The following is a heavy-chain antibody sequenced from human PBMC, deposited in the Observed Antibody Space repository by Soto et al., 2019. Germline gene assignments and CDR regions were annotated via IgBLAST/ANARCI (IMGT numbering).Heavy chain of an antibody. CDR2: IIPIFGTA. D-gene: IGHD3-10*01. CDR3: ARREINYYGSGSYYIEYFQH. V-gene: IGHV1-69*13. J-gene: IGHJ1*01. Sequence: ASVKVSCKASGGTFSSYAISWVRQAPGQGLEWMGGIIPIFGTANYAQKFQGRVTITADESTSTAYMELSSLRSEDTAVYYCARREINYYGSGSYYIEYFQHWGQGTLVTVSS. CDR1: GGTFSSYA.